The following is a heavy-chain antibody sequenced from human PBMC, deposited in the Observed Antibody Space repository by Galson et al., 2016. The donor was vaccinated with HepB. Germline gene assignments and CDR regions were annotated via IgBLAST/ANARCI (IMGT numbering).Heavy chain of an antibody. D-gene: IGHD6-6*01. CDR2: ISSSSSTI. CDR3: ASLDSSSSNYYYGMDV. Sequence: SLRLSCAASGFTFSSYSMNWVRQAPGKGLEWVSYISSSSSTIYYADSVKGRFTISRDNAKNSLYLQMNSLRAEDTAVYYCASLDSSSSNYYYGMDVWGQGTTVTVSS. CDR1: GFTFSSYS. J-gene: IGHJ6*02. V-gene: IGHV3-48*01.